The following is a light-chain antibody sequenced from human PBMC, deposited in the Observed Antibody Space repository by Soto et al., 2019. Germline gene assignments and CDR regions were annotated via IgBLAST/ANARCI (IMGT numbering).Light chain of an antibody. CDR3: QHYTSYSEA. V-gene: IGKV1-5*03. CDR1: QTISSW. J-gene: IGKJ1*01. CDR2: KAS. Sequence: DIQMTQSPSTLSGSVGDRVTITCRASQTISSWLAWYQQKPGKAPKLLIYKASTLKSGVPSSFSGSGSGTEFTLTISRLQPYDFATYYCQHYTSYSEAFGQGPKVELK.